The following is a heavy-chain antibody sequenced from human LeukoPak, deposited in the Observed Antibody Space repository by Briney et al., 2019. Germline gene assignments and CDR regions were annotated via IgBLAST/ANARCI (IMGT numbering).Heavy chain of an antibody. Sequence: GRSLRLSCAASGFNFSYYAMHWIRQAPGKGLESVSAISNNGDVARYADSVKGRFTVSRDNSKNTLYLQMGSLRTEDMAVYYCTRDNAGNDNWGQGTLVTVSS. D-gene: IGHD3-10*01. CDR3: TRDNAGNDN. V-gene: IGHV3-64*02. J-gene: IGHJ4*02. CDR1: GFNFSYYA. CDR2: ISNNGDVA.